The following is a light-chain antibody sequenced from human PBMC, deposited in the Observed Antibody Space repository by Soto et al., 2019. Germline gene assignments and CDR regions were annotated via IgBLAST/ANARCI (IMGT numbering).Light chain of an antibody. CDR2: DVS. CDR3: CSNAGSYVV. CDR1: SSDVGGYNY. Sequence: QSALTQPRSVSGSPGQSVTISCTGTSSDVGGYNYVSWYQQHPGKAPKGMIYDVSERPLGVPDRFSGSKSGNTASLTISGLQAEDEADYYCCSNAGSYVVFGGGTKLTVL. V-gene: IGLV2-11*01. J-gene: IGLJ2*01.